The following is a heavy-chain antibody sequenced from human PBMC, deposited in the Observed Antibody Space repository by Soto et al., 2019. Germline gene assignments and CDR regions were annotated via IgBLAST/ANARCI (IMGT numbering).Heavy chain of an antibody. J-gene: IGHJ3*01. Sequence: QVPLQQSGPGLVKPSQTLSLTCAISGDSVSSNSVACNWIRQSPSRGLEWLGRTYYRSKWYNDYGVTVKGRITINPDTSKNQFSLQLNSVTPEDTAVYDWARGRFKAFGLWGQGTMVTVSS. D-gene: IGHD3-3*01. V-gene: IGHV6-1*01. CDR2: TYYRSKWYN. CDR3: ARGRFKAFGL. CDR1: GDSVSSNSVA.